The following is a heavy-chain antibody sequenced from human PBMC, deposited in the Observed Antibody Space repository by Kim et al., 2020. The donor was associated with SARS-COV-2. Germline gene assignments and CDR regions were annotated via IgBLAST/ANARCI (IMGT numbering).Heavy chain of an antibody. J-gene: IGHJ6*02. CDR2: ISYDGRNK. D-gene: IGHD3-22*01. CDR1: GLNFDSSA. CDR3: ARGNYYESMTLSDYYNGMDV. Sequence: GGSMRLSCAASGLNFDSSAMNWVRQTPGKGLEWVAVISYDGRNKDYAYSGKGRFTISRDNSKSTLYLEMNSLRVEDTALYYCARGNYYESMTLSDYYNGMDVWGPGTTVTVSS. V-gene: IGHV3-30-3*01.